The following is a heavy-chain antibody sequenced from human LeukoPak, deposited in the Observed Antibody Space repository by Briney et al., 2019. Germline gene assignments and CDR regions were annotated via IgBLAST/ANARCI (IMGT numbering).Heavy chain of an antibody. CDR3: AAVVVPAASYYYYYYGMDV. J-gene: IGHJ6*02. CDR2: ISGSGGST. V-gene: IGHV3-23*01. D-gene: IGHD2-2*01. CDR1: GFTFSSYA. Sequence: PGGSLRLSCAASGFTFSSYAMSWVRQAPGKGLEWVSAISGSGGSTYYADSVKGRFTISRDNAKNTLYLQMNSLRAEDTAVYYCAAVVVPAASYYYYYYGMDVWGQGTTVTVSS.